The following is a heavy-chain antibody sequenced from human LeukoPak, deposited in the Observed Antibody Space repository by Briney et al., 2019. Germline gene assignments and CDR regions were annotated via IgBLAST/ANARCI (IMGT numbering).Heavy chain of an antibody. CDR1: GYSFSNYW. CDR2: ISPTDSDT. J-gene: IGHJ6*02. Sequence: GESLKISCKGSGYSFSNYWIAWVRQMPGKGLEWMGIISPTDSDTRYSPPFQGQVTISADTPFSTAYLQWSSLQASDTAIYYCARQDYSYYVMDVWGQGTTVTVSS. V-gene: IGHV5-51*01. CDR3: ARQDYSYYVMDV.